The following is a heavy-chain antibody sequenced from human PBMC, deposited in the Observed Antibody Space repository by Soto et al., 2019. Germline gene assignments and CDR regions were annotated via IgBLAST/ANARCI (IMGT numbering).Heavy chain of an antibody. J-gene: IGHJ6*02. V-gene: IGHV3-30*18. CDR2: ISYDGSNK. D-gene: IGHD2-21*01. CDR3: AKDGPIPPRTDPYYYGMDV. CDR1: GFTFSSYG. Sequence: PGGSLRLSCAASGFTFSSYGMHWVRQAPGKGLEWVAVISYDGSNKYYADSVKGRFTISRDNSKNTLYLQMNSLRAEDTAVYYCAKDGPIPPRTDPYYYGMDVWGQGTTVTAP.